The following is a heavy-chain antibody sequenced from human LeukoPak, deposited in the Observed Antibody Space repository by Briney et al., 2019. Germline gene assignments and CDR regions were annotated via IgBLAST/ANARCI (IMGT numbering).Heavy chain of an antibody. D-gene: IGHD2-8*01. J-gene: IGHJ4*02. CDR3: ARYYCPNGVCWHFDY. V-gene: IGHV4-59*01. CDR2: IHYTGST. CDR1: GGSITTYY. Sequence: SETLSLTCTVSGGSITTYYWSWIRQPPAKELEWIGEIHYTGSTKSNPSLKSRVTISVDTSKNKFSLKLSSVTAADTAVYYCARYYCPNGVCWHFDYWGRGTLVTVSS.